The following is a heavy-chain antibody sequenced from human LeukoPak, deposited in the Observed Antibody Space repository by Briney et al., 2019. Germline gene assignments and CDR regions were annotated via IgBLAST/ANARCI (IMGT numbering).Heavy chain of an antibody. D-gene: IGHD6-13*01. Sequence: GGSLRLSCAASGFSFSSYGMHWVRQAPGKGLEWVAFISYDGSNRYYTESVKGRFTISRDNSKNTLSLQMNSLRAEDTAVYYCARVMYSSSWEPIDYWGQGTLVTVSS. J-gene: IGHJ4*02. CDR2: ISYDGSNR. CDR3: ARVMYSSSWEPIDY. V-gene: IGHV3-30*03. CDR1: GFSFSSYG.